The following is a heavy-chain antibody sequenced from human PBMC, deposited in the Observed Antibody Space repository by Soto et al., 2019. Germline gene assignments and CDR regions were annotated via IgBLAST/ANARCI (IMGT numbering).Heavy chain of an antibody. CDR1: GFTFSSYW. J-gene: IGHJ6*03. V-gene: IGHV3-74*01. D-gene: IGHD4-4*01. CDR2: INSDGSST. CDR3: ARDPALPSLKVNSKWYYYYYMDV. Sequence: GGSLRLSCAASGFTFSSYWMHWVRQAPGKGLVWVSRINSDGSSTSYADSVKGRFTISRDNAKNTLYLQMNSLRAEDTAVYYCARDPALPSLKVNSKWYYYYYMDVWGKGTTVTVSS.